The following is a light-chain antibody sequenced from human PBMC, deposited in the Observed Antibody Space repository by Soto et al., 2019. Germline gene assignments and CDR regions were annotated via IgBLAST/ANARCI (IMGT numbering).Light chain of an antibody. CDR3: QQYGSSRT. CDR2: GAS. CDR1: QSANSSY. J-gene: IGKJ1*01. V-gene: IGKV3-20*01. Sequence: EIVLTQSPGTLSLSPGERATLSCRASQSANSSYLAWYQQKPGQAPRLLIYGASSRATGIPDRFSGSGSGTEFTLTISRLEPEDFAVYYCQQYGSSRTFGQGTKVEIE.